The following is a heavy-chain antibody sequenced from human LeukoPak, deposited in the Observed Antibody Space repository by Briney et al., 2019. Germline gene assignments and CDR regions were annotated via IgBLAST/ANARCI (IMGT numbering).Heavy chain of an antibody. V-gene: IGHV4-39*07. CDR3: ARELGGTKDFDR. J-gene: IGHJ4*02. Sequence: SETLSLTCTVSGGSISTSSHYWGWIRQPPGKGLEWIGTIYYTGSTYYNPSLKSRVTISVDTSKNQFSLKLTSVTAADTAVYYCARELGGTKDFDRWGQGTLVTVSS. CDR2: IYYTGST. D-gene: IGHD1-14*01. CDR1: GGSISTSSHY.